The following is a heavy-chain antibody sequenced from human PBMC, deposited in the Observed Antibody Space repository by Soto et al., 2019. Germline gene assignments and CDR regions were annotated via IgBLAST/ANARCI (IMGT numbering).Heavy chain of an antibody. J-gene: IGHJ1*01. V-gene: IGHV3-23*01. CDR3: AKGVPGIAVAGTGYFQH. Sequence: PVGSLRLSCAASGFTFSSYAMSWVRQAPGKGLEWVSTISGSGGSTYYADSVKGRFTISRDNSKNTLYLQMNSLRAEDTAVYYCAKGVPGIAVAGTGYFQHWGEGTLVTVSS. CDR1: GFTFSSYA. D-gene: IGHD6-19*01. CDR2: ISGSGGST.